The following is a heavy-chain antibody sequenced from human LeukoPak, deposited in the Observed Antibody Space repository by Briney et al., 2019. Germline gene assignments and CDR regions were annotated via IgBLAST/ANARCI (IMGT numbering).Heavy chain of an antibody. D-gene: IGHD4-17*01. CDR2: INPNSGGT. V-gene: IGHV1-2*02. Sequence: ASVKVSCKASGYTFTGYYMHWVRQAPGQGLEWMGWINPNSGGTNYAQKFQGRVTMTRDTSISTAYMELSRLRSDDTAVYYCARVVRATVTTTNWFDPWGQGTLVTVSS. CDR3: ARVVRATVTTTNWFDP. CDR1: GYTFTGYY. J-gene: IGHJ5*02.